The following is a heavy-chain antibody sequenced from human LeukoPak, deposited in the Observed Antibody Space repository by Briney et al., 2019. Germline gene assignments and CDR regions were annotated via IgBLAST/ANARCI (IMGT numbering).Heavy chain of an antibody. V-gene: IGHV3-23*01. CDR3: AKDSASGTNFDY. D-gene: IGHD1-26*01. J-gene: IGHJ4*02. CDR1: GFTFSSYA. Sequence: PGGSLRLSCAASGFTFSSYAMSWVRQAPGKGLEWVPAISGSGGSTYYADSVKGRFTISRDNSKNTLYLQMNSLRAEDTAVYYCAKDSASGTNFDYWGQGTLVTVSS. CDR2: ISGSGGST.